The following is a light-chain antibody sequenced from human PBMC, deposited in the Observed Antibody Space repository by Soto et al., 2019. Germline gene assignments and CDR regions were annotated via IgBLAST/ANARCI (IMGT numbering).Light chain of an antibody. CDR2: GAS. Sequence: IVMTHSPATLSVSPVERATLSCRSSQSISSKLAWYQQKAGQAPRLLIYGASTRATGTPARFSGSGSGTEFTLTISSLQSEDFAVYYCQQYSIWRTFGQGTKVDIK. CDR3: QQYSIWRT. CDR1: QSISSK. V-gene: IGKV3-15*01. J-gene: IGKJ1*01.